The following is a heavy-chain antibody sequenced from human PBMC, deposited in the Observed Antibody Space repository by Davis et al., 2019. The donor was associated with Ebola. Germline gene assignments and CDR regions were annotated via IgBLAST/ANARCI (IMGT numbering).Heavy chain of an antibody. CDR3: AREATTGGYFDY. CDR2: IYYSGST. CDR1: GGSISSYY. Sequence: SETLSLTCTVSGGSISSYYWSWIRQPPGKGLEWIGSIYYSGSTYYNPSLKSRVTVSVDTSKNQFSLKLSSVTAADTAVYYCAREATTGGYFDYWGQGTLATVSS. V-gene: IGHV4-59*01. D-gene: IGHD4-17*01. J-gene: IGHJ4*02.